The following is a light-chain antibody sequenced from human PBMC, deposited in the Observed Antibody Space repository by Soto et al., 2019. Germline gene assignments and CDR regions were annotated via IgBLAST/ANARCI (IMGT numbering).Light chain of an antibody. Sequence: DIQMTQSPSTLSASVGDRVTITCRASQSISIWLAWYQQNPGRAPRLLIYKAFSLQSGVPSRFSGRGSGTEFTLTISSLQPDDFATYYCQQYNYYPYTFGQGTKLEIK. CDR3: QQYNYYPYT. J-gene: IGKJ2*01. CDR2: KAF. CDR1: QSISIW. V-gene: IGKV1-5*03.